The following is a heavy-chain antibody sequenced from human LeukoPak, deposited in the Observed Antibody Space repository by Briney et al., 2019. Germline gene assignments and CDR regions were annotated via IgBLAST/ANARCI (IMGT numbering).Heavy chain of an antibody. D-gene: IGHD3-16*01. CDR3: ARDWGKGDY. CDR1: GFSFSTYR. V-gene: IGHV3-21*01. CDR2: ISSNGDSI. Sequence: PGGSLRLSCAASGFSFSTYRMNWVRQAPGKGLEWVSSISSNGDSIYYADSVKGRFTMSRDSAKNSLYLQMNSLRAEDTAVYYCARDWGKGDYWGQGTLVTVSS. J-gene: IGHJ4*02.